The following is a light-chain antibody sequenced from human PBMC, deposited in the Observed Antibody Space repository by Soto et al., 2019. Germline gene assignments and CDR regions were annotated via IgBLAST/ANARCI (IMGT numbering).Light chain of an antibody. CDR3: QQLNIFPFT. V-gene: IGKV1-9*01. CDR1: QGIGTY. CDR2: AAS. J-gene: IGKJ3*01. Sequence: DIHLTQSPSFLSASVGDRVTITCRASQGIGTYLAWYQQKPGKAPKLLIYAASTLQSFVPSRFSGSGSGTDFTLTIGSLQPEDFVTYFCQQLNIFPFTFGPGTTVDV.